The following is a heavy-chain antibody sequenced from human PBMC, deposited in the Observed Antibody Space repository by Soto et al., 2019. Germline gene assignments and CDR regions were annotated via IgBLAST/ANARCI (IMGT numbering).Heavy chain of an antibody. CDR1: GFTFSNYA. Sequence: EVQLLESGGGSIQPGGSLRLSCAASGFTFSNYAMSWVRQAPGKGLEWVSALNGNGVATFYAASVKGRFTISRDNSTNTLYVQMSNLRAEDTAVYFCAKTRGAKTGDWCFDFWGRGTLVTVSS. CDR2: LNGNGVAT. CDR3: AKTRGAKTGDWCFDF. J-gene: IGHJ2*01. V-gene: IGHV3-23*01.